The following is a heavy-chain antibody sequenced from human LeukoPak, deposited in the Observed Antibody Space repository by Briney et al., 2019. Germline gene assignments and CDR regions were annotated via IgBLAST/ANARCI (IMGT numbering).Heavy chain of an antibody. Sequence: GGSLRLSCAASGFTFSSSWMSWVRQAPGKGLEWVANIKQDGSEKYYVDSVKGRFTISRDNAKKSLYLQMNSLRDEDTSVYYCARSGRTFDYWGQGTLVTVSS. CDR3: ARSGRTFDY. D-gene: IGHD1-26*01. CDR1: GFTFSSSW. V-gene: IGHV3-7*01. J-gene: IGHJ4*02. CDR2: IKQDGSEK.